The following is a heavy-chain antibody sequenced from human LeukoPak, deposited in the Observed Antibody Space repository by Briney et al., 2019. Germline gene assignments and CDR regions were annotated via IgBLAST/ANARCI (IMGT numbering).Heavy chain of an antibody. CDR3: TRDQMNY. V-gene: IGHV3-53*01. CDR1: EFTVSRNY. CDR2: IFSNSDT. Sequence: GGSLRLSCTASEFTVSRNYMLWVGQAPGKGLEWVSLIFSNSDTHYADSVKGRFTISRDTSKNTVSLQMNSLRVEDTAMYYCTRDQMNYWGQGTLVTVSS. J-gene: IGHJ4*02. D-gene: IGHD5-24*01.